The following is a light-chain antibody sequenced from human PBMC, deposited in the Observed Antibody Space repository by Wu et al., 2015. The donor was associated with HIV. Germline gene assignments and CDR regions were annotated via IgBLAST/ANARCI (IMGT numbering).Light chain of an antibody. J-gene: IGKJ1*01. CDR3: QQYGSSLWT. V-gene: IGKV3-15*01. CDR1: QSVSSN. CDR2: GTS. Sequence: EIVMTQSPATLSVSPGERATLSCRASQSVSSNLAWYQHKPGQPPRLLMYGTSTRDTGIPARFSGSGSGTDFTLTISRLEPEDFAVYYCQQYGSSLWTFGQGTTVEIK.